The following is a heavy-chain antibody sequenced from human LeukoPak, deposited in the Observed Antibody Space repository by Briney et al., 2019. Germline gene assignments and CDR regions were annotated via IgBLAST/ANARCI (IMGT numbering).Heavy chain of an antibody. J-gene: IGHJ4*02. CDR1: GFIFSSYS. D-gene: IGHD2-2*02. Sequence: GGSLRLSCAASGFIFSSYSMNWVRQAPGKGLEWVSSISSSTTYIYYADSVKGRFTISRDNAKNSLYLQMNSLRAEDTAVYYCARFRYKRGLDYWGQGTLVTVSS. V-gene: IGHV3-21*01. CDR2: ISSSTTYI. CDR3: ARFRYKRGLDY.